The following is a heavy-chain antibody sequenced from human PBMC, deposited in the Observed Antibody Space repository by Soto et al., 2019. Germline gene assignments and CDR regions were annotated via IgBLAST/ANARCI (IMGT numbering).Heavy chain of an antibody. CDR1: GGTFSSYA. V-gene: IGHV1-69*13. J-gene: IGHJ4*02. CDR3: ARDLGYCTNGVCYRGSFDY. D-gene: IGHD2-8*01. CDR2: IIPIFGTA. Sequence: ASVKVSCKASGGTFSSYAISWVRQAPGQGLEWMGGIIPIFGTANYAQKFQGRVTITADESTSTAYMELSSLRSEDTAVYYCARDLGYCTNGVCYRGSFDYWGQGTLVTVSS.